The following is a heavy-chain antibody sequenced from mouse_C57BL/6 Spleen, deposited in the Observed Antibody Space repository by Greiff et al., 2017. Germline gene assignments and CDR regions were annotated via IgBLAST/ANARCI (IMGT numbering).Heavy chain of an antibody. CDR1: GFSLTSYG. Sequence: QVQLKESGPGLVAPSQSLSITCTVSGFSLTSYGVHWVRQPPGKGLEWLVVIWSDGSTTYNSALKSRLSISKDNSKSQVFLKMNSLQTDDTAMYYCARQEIYYYGSSPYYAMDYWGQGTSVTVSS. V-gene: IGHV2-6-1*01. CDR3: ARQEIYYYGSSPYYAMDY. D-gene: IGHD1-1*01. J-gene: IGHJ4*01. CDR2: IWSDGST.